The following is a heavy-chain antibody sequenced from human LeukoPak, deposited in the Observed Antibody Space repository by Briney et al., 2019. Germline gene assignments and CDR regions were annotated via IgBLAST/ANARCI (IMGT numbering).Heavy chain of an antibody. V-gene: IGHV3-9*01. D-gene: IGHD1-26*01. CDR2: ISWNSGSI. Sequence: LTGGSLRLSCAASGFTFDDYAMHWVRQAPGEGLEWVSGISWNSGSIGYADSVKGRFTISRDNAKNSLYLQMNSLRAEDTALYYCAKDMGLANGSMDVWGQGTTVTVSS. CDR3: AKDMGLANGSMDV. CDR1: GFTFDDYA. J-gene: IGHJ6*02.